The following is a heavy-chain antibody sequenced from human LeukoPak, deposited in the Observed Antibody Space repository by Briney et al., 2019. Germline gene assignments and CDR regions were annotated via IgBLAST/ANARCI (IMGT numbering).Heavy chain of an antibody. D-gene: IGHD1-26*01. Sequence: GASVKVSCKASGYTFTGYYMHWVRQAPRQGLEWMGWINPNSGGTNYAQKFQGRVTMTRDTSISTAYMELSRLRSDDTAVYYCARDRSVVGATGWFDPWGQGTLVTVSS. V-gene: IGHV1-2*02. J-gene: IGHJ5*02. CDR1: GYTFTGYY. CDR2: INPNSGGT. CDR3: ARDRSVVGATGWFDP.